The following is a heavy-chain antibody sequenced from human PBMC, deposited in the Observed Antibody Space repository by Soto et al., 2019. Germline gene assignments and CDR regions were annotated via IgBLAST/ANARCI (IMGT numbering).Heavy chain of an antibody. Sequence: EVQLVQSGAEVKKPGESLKISCKGSGYSFASYWIGWVRQMPGKGLEWMGIIYPGDSDTRYSPSFQGQVTISADKSISTAFLQWSSLKASDTAMYYCARLSVITGLSDAFDIWGQGTMVTVSS. J-gene: IGHJ3*02. V-gene: IGHV5-51*03. CDR3: ARLSVITGLSDAFDI. CDR2: IYPGDSDT. D-gene: IGHD1-20*01. CDR1: GYSFASYW.